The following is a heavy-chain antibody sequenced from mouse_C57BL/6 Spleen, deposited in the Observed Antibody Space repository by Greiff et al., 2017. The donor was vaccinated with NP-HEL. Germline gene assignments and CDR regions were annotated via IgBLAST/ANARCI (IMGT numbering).Heavy chain of an antibody. D-gene: IGHD4-1*01. V-gene: IGHV1-19*01. CDR2: INPYNGGT. Sequence: VQLQQSGPVLVKPGASVKMSCKASGYTFTDYYMNWVKQSHGKSLEWIGVINPYNGGTSYNQKFKGKATLTVDKSSSTAYMELNSLTSEDSAVYYCARGWDVYFDVWGTGTTVTVSS. CDR1: GYTFTDYY. J-gene: IGHJ1*03. CDR3: ARGWDVYFDV.